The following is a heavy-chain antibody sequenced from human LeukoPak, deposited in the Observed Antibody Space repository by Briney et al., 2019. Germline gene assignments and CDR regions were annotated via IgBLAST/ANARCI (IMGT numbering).Heavy chain of an antibody. V-gene: IGHV3-7*01. D-gene: IGHD4-17*01. CDR2: IKQDGSEK. J-gene: IGHJ3*02. CDR1: GFTFSSSW. Sequence: GESLRLSCTASGFTFSSSWMSWVRQAPGKGLEWVANIKQDGSEKYYVDSVKGRFTISRDNAKNSLYLQMNSLRAEDTAVYYCARDRYGDYDAFDIWGQGTMVTVSS. CDR3: ARDRYGDYDAFDI.